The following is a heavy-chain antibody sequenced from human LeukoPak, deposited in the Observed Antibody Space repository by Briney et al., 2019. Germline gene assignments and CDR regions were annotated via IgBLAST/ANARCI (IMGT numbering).Heavy chain of an antibody. CDR3: ARGKLGYYDAFDI. Sequence: GSSVKVSCKASGGTFSSYAISWLRQAPGQGLEWMGRIIPIFGTANYAQKFQGRVTITTDESTSTAYMELSSLRSEDTAVYYCARGKLGYYDAFDIWGQGTMVTVSS. J-gene: IGHJ3*02. CDR2: IIPIFGTA. V-gene: IGHV1-69*05. CDR1: GGTFSSYA. D-gene: IGHD3-22*01.